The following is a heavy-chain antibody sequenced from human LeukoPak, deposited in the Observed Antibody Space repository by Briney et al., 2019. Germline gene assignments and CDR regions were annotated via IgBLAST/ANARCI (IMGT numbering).Heavy chain of an antibody. Sequence: GGSLRLSCAASGFTVSSNYMTWVRQAPGKGLEWVSVIYSGGSTYYADSVKGRFTISRDNSKNTLYLQMNILRAEDTAVYYCAKDLQDYGSGSYPNWFDPWGQGTLVTVSS. D-gene: IGHD3-10*01. CDR2: IYSGGST. CDR1: GFTVSSNY. J-gene: IGHJ5*02. V-gene: IGHV3-66*01. CDR3: AKDLQDYGSGSYPNWFDP.